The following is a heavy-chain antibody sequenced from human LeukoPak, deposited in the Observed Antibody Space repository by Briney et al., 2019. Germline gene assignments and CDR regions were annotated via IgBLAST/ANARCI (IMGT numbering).Heavy chain of an antibody. CDR1: GYTLTSYN. CDR3: AREPPASCRFDF. CDR2: ISPVST. Sequence: ASVKVSCKAPGYTLTSYNMHWVRQAPGQALEWMGIISPVSTYYPPQFQGRVTMTRDTSTSTVYMDLSSLRSEDTAVYYCAREPPASCRFDFWGQGSLVTVSS. V-gene: IGHV1-46*01. J-gene: IGHJ4*02.